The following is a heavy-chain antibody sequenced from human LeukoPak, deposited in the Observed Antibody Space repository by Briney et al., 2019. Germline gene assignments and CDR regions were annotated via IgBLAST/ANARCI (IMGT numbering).Heavy chain of an antibody. CDR1: GFTFSSYS. Sequence: GGSLRLSCAASGFTFSSYSMNWVRQAPGKGLEWVSSISSSSNYIYYADSVKGRFTISRDNAKNSLYLQMNSLRAGDTAVYYCATARGYNYGSFDYWGQGTLVTVSS. J-gene: IGHJ4*02. D-gene: IGHD5-18*01. V-gene: IGHV3-21*01. CDR3: ATARGYNYGSFDY. CDR2: ISSSSNYI.